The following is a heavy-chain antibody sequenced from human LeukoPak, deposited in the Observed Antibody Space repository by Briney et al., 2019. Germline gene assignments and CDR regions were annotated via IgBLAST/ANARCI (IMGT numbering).Heavy chain of an antibody. D-gene: IGHD5-18*01. CDR1: GFTLSSSV. Sequence: GRSLRLSCAASGFTLSSSVMHWVRQAPGKGLEWVAVMWYDGSSKYYADSVKGRFTISRDNSKNTLYLQMNSLRAEDTAVYYCANQKYSYGSYYFDYWGQGTLVTVSS. CDR3: ANQKYSYGSYYFDY. V-gene: IGHV3-33*06. J-gene: IGHJ4*02. CDR2: MWYDGSSK.